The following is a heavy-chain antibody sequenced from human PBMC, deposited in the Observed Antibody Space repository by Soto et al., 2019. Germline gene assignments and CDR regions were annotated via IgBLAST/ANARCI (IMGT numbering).Heavy chain of an antibody. Sequence: PGGSLRLSCAGSGFTFSDYFITWIRQAPGKGLEWISYINNDATYRKYADSVKGRFTVSRANAKNSVFLQTNSLRPEDTALYYCGKGDTIFGVVDDWGPGTLVTVSS. D-gene: IGHD3-3*01. CDR2: INNDATYR. CDR1: GFTFSDYF. V-gene: IGHV3-11*06. CDR3: GKGDTIFGVVDD. J-gene: IGHJ4*02.